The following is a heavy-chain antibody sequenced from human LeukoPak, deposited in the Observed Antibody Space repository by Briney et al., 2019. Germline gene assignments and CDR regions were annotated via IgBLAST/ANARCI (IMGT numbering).Heavy chain of an antibody. Sequence: ASVKVSCKASGYNFVTYGIGRVRQAPGQGLEWMGWINLSNGYTNYAQRLQGRVTMTTDTSTSTAYMELRSLISDDTAVYYCARRAGDLRRTSLDYWGQGTLVTVSS. CDR1: GYNFVTYG. CDR2: INLSNGYT. CDR3: ARRAGDLRRTSLDY. V-gene: IGHV1-18*01. J-gene: IGHJ4*02. D-gene: IGHD3-16*01.